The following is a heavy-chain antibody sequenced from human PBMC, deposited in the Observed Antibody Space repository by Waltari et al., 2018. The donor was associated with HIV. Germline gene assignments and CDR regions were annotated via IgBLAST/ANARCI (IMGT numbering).Heavy chain of an antibody. V-gene: IGHV3-30*18. CDR3: AKPAAMVSYGMDV. J-gene: IGHJ6*02. CDR1: GFTFSRYG. Sequence: QVQLVESGGGVVQPGRSLRLPCAASGFTFSRYGMHWVRQAPGKGLGWVAVISYDGSNKYYADSVKGRFTISRDNSKNTLYLQMNSLRAEDTAVYYCAKPAAMVSYGMDVWGQGTTVTVSS. CDR2: ISYDGSNK. D-gene: IGHD5-18*01.